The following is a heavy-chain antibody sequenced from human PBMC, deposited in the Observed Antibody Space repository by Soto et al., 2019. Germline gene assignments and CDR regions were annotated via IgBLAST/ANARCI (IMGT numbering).Heavy chain of an antibody. CDR2: IYWDDDK. Sequence: QITLKESGPTLVEPTQTLTLICTLSEFSLSTSGEGVAWIRQPPGKALEWPAVIYWDDDKRYSPSLKSRLSITKDTSRNQVILIMTNMDPEDTATYYCAHRRWDNSRWFGEWFDPWGQGTLVTVSS. V-gene: IGHV2-5*02. CDR3: AHRRWDNSRWFGEWFDP. J-gene: IGHJ5*02. CDR1: EFSLSTSGEG. D-gene: IGHD6-19*01.